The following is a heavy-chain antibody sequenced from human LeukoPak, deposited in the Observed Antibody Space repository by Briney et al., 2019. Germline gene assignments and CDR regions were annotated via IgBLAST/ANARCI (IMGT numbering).Heavy chain of an antibody. Sequence: GGSLRLSCAASGFTFSGSAMHWVRQASGKGLERVGRIRSKANSYATAYAASVKGRFTISRDDSKNTAYLQMNSLKTEDTAVYYCTRQPDIVVVPAAIAFDYWGQGTLVTVSS. D-gene: IGHD2-2*01. CDR1: GFTFSGSA. J-gene: IGHJ4*02. CDR3: TRQPDIVVVPAAIAFDY. V-gene: IGHV3-73*01. CDR2: IRSKANSYAT.